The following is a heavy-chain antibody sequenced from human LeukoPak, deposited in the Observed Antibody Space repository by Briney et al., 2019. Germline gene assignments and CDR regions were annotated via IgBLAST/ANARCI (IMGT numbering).Heavy chain of an antibody. D-gene: IGHD1-26*01. CDR3: ARLVGATTSAFDV. Sequence: GGSLRLSCAASGFTFSSYAMSWVRLAPEGGLEWVSSISSSGGTTYFAESMEGRFTISRDSSRNTLFLQMNSLRAEDTAIYYCARLVGATTSAFDVWGQGTMVTVSS. CDR2: ISSSGGTT. V-gene: IGHV3-23*01. J-gene: IGHJ3*01. CDR1: GFTFSSYA.